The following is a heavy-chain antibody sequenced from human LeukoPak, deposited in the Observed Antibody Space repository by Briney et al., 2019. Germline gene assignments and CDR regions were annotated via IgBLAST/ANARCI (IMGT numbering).Heavy chain of an antibody. Sequence: SETLSLTCTVSGGSISSSSYYWVWIRQPPGKGLEWIGSLYYSGSTHYKPSLKSRVAIFVDTSKNQFSLRLSSVTAADAAVYYCARNYYDGSGYYFRGQGTQVTVSS. J-gene: IGHJ4*02. V-gene: IGHV4-39*01. D-gene: IGHD3-22*01. CDR3: ARNYYDGSGYYF. CDR2: LYYSGST. CDR1: GGSISSSSYY.